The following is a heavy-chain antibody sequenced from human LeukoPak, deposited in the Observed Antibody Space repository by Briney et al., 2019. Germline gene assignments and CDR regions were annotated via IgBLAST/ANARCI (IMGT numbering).Heavy chain of an antibody. CDR2: ISVSGTYI. CDR1: GFTFSRSG. J-gene: IGHJ4*02. D-gene: IGHD4-17*01. V-gene: IGHV3-21*01. Sequence: GGSLRLSCAASGFTFSRSGMAWVRQAPGKGLEWVSSISVSGTYIYYSDSVKGRFTISRDNAKNSLYLEMNSLRSDDTAIYYCARDRDYGTFDYWGQGTLVTVSS. CDR3: ARDRDYGTFDY.